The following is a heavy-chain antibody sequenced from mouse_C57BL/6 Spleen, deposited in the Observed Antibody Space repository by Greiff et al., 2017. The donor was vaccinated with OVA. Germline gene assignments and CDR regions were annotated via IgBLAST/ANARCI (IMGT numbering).Heavy chain of an antibody. D-gene: IGHD1-1*01. CDR1: GFTFSDYG. J-gene: IGHJ4*01. CDR2: ISSGSSTI. V-gene: IGHV5-17*01. CDR3: ARPGVGSLYAMDY. Sequence: EVKLVESGGGLVKPGGSLKLSCAASGFTFSDYGMHWVRQAPEKGLEWVAYISSGSSTIYYADTVKGRFTISRDNAKNTLFLQMTSLRSEDTAMYYCARPGVGSLYAMDYWGQGTSVTVSS.